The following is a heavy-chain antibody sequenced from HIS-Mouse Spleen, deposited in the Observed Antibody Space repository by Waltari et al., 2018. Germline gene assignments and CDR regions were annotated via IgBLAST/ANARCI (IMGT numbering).Heavy chain of an antibody. CDR3: ARVKT. V-gene: IGHV4-38-2*02. Sequence: QVQLQESGPGLVKPSETLSLTCTVSGYSISSGYYWGWIRQPPGKGLEWIGSIYHSGSTYYNPSLKSRVTISVDTSKNQFSLKLSSVTAADAAVYYCARVKTWGQGTLVTVSS. CDR2: IYHSGST. CDR1: GYSISSGYY. J-gene: IGHJ5*02.